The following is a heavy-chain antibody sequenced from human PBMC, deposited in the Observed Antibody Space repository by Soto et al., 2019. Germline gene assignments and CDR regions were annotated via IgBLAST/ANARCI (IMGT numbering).Heavy chain of an antibody. D-gene: IGHD3-16*01. Sequence: QLQLQESGSGLVKPSQTLSLTCAVSGGSISSGGYSWSWIRQPPGKGLEWIGYIYHSGSTYYNPSLKSRVTISVDRSKNQCSLKLSSVTAADTAVYYCARGDYDYVWGSWYGMDVWCQGTTVTVSS. V-gene: IGHV4-30-2*01. CDR1: GGSISSGGYS. CDR2: IYHSGST. CDR3: ARGDYDYVWGSWYGMDV. J-gene: IGHJ6*02.